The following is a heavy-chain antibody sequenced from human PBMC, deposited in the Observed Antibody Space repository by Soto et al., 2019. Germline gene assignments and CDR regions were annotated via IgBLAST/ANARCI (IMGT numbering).Heavy chain of an antibody. J-gene: IGHJ3*02. CDR3: ARVEVVTNDAFDI. CDR2: IYYSGST. CDR1: GDSINTYY. D-gene: IGHD2-15*01. V-gene: IGHV4-59*01. Sequence: PSETLSLTCTVSGDSINTYYWSWIRQPPGKGLEWIGYIYYSGSTNYNPSLKSRVTISVDTSKNQFSLKLSSVTAADTAVYYCARVEVVTNDAFDIWGQGTMVTVSS.